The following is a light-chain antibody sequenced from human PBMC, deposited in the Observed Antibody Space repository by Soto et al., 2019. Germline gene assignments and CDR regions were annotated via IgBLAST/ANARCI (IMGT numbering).Light chain of an antibody. CDR3: MQGSHWPTT. J-gene: IGKJ1*01. CDR2: KIS. CDR1: QGLVHSDGNTY. V-gene: IGKV2-30*02. Sequence: DVVMTQSPLSLPVTLGQPATISCRPSQGLVHSDGNTYLSWFQQRPGQSPRRLIYKISNRDSGVPDRFSGSGSGTDFTLKISRVEAEDIGVYYCMQGSHWPTTFGQGTK.